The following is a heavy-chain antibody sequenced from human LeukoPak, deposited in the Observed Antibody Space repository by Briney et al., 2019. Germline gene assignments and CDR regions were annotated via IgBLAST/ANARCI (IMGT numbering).Heavy chain of an antibody. Sequence: PGGSLRLSRADSGFTFSRYAMTWVRQAPGKGMEWVSLTCGEGGTIYSADSVKGRFTISRDNSKNSLYLQMNSLRTEDTALYYCAKDKGGRQKLYWYFDLWGRGTLVTVSS. D-gene: IGHD1-26*01. CDR1: GFTFSRYA. J-gene: IGHJ2*01. V-gene: IGHV3-43*02. CDR2: TCGEGGTI. CDR3: AKDKGGRQKLYWYFDL.